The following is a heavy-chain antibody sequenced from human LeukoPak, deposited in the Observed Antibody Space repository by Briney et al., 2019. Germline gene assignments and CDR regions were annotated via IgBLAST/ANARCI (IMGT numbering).Heavy chain of an antibody. CDR1: GFTFSSYG. V-gene: IGHV3-33*01. CDR3: ARKRRPYDSSVYGMDV. Sequence: GGCLRLSCAASGFTFSSYGMHWVRQAPGKGLEWVAVIWYDGSNKYYADSVKGRFTISRDNSKNTLYLQMNSLRAEDTAVYYCARKRRPYDSSVYGMDVWGQGTTVTVSS. D-gene: IGHD3-22*01. J-gene: IGHJ6*02. CDR2: IWYDGSNK.